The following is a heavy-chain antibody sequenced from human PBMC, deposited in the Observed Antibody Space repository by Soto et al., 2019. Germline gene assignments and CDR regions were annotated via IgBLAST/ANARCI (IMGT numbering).Heavy chain of an antibody. Sequence: EVQLVESGGGLVQPGGSLRLSCAASGFTFSSYSMNWVRQAPGKGLEWVSYISSSSSTIYYADSVKGRFTISKDNAKNSQCLQKNSLRAEDTAVYYCARNFIGYSGYESDAFDIWGQGSMVTVSS. D-gene: IGHD5-12*01. CDR3: ARNFIGYSGYESDAFDI. CDR1: GFTFSSYS. J-gene: IGHJ3*02. CDR2: ISSSSSTI. V-gene: IGHV3-48*01.